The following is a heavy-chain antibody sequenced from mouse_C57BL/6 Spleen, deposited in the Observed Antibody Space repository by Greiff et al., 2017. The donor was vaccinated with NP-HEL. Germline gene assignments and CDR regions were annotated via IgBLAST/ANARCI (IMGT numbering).Heavy chain of an antibody. V-gene: IGHV7-3*01. J-gene: IGHJ4*01. CDR2: IRNKANGYTT. Sequence: EVHLVESGGGLVQPGGSLSLSCAASGFTFTDYYMSWVRQPPGKALEWLGFIRNKANGYTTEYSASVKGRFTISRDNSQSILYLQMNALRAEDSATYYCASYYDYDGPYAMDYWGQGTSVTVSS. D-gene: IGHD2-4*01. CDR3: ASYYDYDGPYAMDY. CDR1: GFTFTDYY.